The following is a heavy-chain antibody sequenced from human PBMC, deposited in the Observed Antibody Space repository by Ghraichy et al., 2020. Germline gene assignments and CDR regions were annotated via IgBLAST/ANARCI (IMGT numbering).Heavy chain of an antibody. CDR1: GGSISSSSYY. D-gene: IGHD5-18*01. V-gene: IGHV4-39*07. CDR3: ARLRGYSYGNENY. CDR2: IYYSGST. J-gene: IGHJ4*02. Sequence: SQTLSLTCTVSGGSISSSSYYWGWIRQPPGKGLEWIGSIYYSGSTYYNPSLKSRVTISVDASNNQFSLKVSSVTAADTAVYYCARLRGYSYGNENYWGQGTLVTVSS.